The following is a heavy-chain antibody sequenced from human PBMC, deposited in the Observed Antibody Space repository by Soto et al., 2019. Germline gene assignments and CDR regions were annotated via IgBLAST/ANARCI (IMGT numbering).Heavy chain of an antibody. CDR3: ARDRNVVVPAAPTLYYYYYGMDV. Sequence: ASETLSLTCTVSGGSISSGGYYWSWIRQHPGKGLEWIGYIYYSGSTYYNPSLKSRVTISVDTSKNQFSLKLSSVTAADTAVYYCARDRNVVVPAAPTLYYYYYGMDVWGQGTTVTVSS. D-gene: IGHD2-2*01. J-gene: IGHJ6*02. V-gene: IGHV4-31*03. CDR2: IYYSGST. CDR1: GGSISSGGYY.